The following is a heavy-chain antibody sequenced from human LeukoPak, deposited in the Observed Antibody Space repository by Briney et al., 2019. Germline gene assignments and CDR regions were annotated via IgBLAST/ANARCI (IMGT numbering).Heavy chain of an antibody. V-gene: IGHV4-34*01. J-gene: IGHJ1*01. CDR1: GGSFSGYY. CDR3: ARGLSSPDEDFQH. CDR2: INHSGST. D-gene: IGHD6-6*01. Sequence: SETLSLTCAVYGGSFSGYYWSWIRQPPGKGLEWIGEINHSGSTNYNPSLKSRVTISVDTSKNQFSLKLSSVTAADTAVYYCARGLSSPDEDFQHWGQGTLVTVSS.